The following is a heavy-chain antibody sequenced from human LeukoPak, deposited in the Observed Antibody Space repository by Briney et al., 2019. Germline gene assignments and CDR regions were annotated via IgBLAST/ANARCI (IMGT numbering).Heavy chain of an antibody. J-gene: IGHJ4*02. CDR1: GFTFSNYE. CDR3: ERVRSGYSHENYFDY. CDR2: ISGSGSTI. Sequence: GGSLRLSCAASGFTFSNYEMNWVRQAPAKGLEWVSYISGSGSTIYYADSVKGRFTISRDNAKDSLYLQMNRLRAEDTAVYYCERVRSGYSHENYFDYWGQGTLVTVSS. D-gene: IGHD5-18*01. V-gene: IGHV3-48*03.